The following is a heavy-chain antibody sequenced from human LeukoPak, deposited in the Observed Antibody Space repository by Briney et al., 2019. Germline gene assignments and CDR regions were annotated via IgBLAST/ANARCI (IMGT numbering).Heavy chain of an antibody. J-gene: IGHJ6*03. D-gene: IGHD5-12*01. V-gene: IGHV4-4*07. CDR1: GGSISSYY. CDR3: ARAYSGYDFHYYYYMDV. Sequence: KPSETLSLTCTVSGGSISSYYWSWIRQPAGKGLEWIGRIYTSGSTNYNPSLKSRVTMSVDTSKSQFSLKLSSVTAADTAVYYCARAYSGYDFHYYYYMDVWGKGTTVTVSS. CDR2: IYTSGST.